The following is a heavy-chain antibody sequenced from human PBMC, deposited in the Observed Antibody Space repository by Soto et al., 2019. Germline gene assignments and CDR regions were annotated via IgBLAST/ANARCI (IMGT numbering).Heavy chain of an antibody. CDR1: GFTISNYA. CDR2: IDHSGGST. D-gene: IGHD6-19*01. Sequence: GGSLRLSCAASGFTISNYAMSWVRQAPGKGLEWVSGIDHSGGSTYYADSVKGRFTISRDNSKNTLYLQMNSLRADDTAVYYSANLYSSGGNDWFDPWGQGTLVNVSS. CDR3: ANLYSSGGNDWFDP. J-gene: IGHJ5*02. V-gene: IGHV3-23*01.